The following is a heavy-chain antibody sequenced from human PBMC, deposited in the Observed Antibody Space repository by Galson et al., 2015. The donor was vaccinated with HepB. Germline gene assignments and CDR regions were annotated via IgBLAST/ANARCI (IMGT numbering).Heavy chain of an antibody. Sequence: SLRLSCAASGFVFDDYAMHWVRQVPGKGLEWVSSINWNSDNVVYADSVRGRFTISRDNAKNSLYLQMNRLRSEDTAFYFCVKDEKGQQLQRLRYWGQGILVTVSS. V-gene: IGHV3-9*01. CDR1: GFVFDDYA. J-gene: IGHJ4*02. CDR2: INWNSDNV. CDR3: VKDEKGQQLQRLRY. D-gene: IGHD6-13*01.